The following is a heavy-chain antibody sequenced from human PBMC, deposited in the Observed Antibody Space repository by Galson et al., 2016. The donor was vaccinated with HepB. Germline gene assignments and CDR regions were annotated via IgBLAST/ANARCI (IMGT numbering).Heavy chain of an antibody. Sequence: QSGAEVKKPGESLKISCKGFGYSFTSYWIGWVRQMPGKGLEWMGIIYPEDSDTRYSPSFQGQVTMSADKFTNTAYLQWSSLKASDSAMYYCAKSTTGDYYYYGMDVWGQGTTVTVSS. CDR2: IYPEDSDT. V-gene: IGHV5-51*01. CDR1: GYSFTSYW. CDR3: AKSTTGDYYYYGMDV. J-gene: IGHJ6*02. D-gene: IGHD1-1*01.